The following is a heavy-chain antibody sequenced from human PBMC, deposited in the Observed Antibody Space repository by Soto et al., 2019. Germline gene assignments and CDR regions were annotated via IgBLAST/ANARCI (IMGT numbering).Heavy chain of an antibody. CDR3: AKDGGKDGYFGNWFDP. J-gene: IGHJ5*02. CDR2: IIPILGIA. D-gene: IGHD5-18*01. Sequence: SVKVSCKASGGTFSSYTISWVRQAPGQGLEWMGRIIPILGIANFAQKFQGRVTLTADESTTTVYMELSSLRSDDTAVYFCAKDGGKDGYFGNWFDPWGQGTLVTVSS. CDR1: GGTFSSYT. V-gene: IGHV1-69*04.